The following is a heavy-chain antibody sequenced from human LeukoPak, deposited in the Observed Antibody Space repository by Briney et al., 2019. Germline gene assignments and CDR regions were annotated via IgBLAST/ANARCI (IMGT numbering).Heavy chain of an antibody. CDR1: GGSLSYYY. CDR2: IYYTGLT. V-gene: IGHV4-59*08. Sequence: SETLSLTCTVSGGSLSYYYWSWIRQPPGKGLEWIGYIYYTGLTKYNPSLESRLAISVETSKNQFSLNLSSMTAADTAVYYCARHLHCSNSSCYLFEHWGQGALVTVSS. D-gene: IGHD2-2*01. J-gene: IGHJ4*02. CDR3: ARHLHCSNSSCYLFEH.